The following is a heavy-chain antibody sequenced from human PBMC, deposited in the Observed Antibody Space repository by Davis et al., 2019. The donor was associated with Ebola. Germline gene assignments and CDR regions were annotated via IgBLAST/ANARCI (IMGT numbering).Heavy chain of an antibody. Sequence: PGGSLRLSCAASGFTFSSYCMHWVRQAPGKGLEWVAVISYDGSNKYYADSVKGRFTISRDNSKNTLYLQMNSLRAEDTAVYYCARGAAATPAFDIWGQGTMVTVSS. CDR3: ARGAAATPAFDI. D-gene: IGHD2-15*01. J-gene: IGHJ3*02. V-gene: IGHV3-30*03. CDR2: ISYDGSNK. CDR1: GFTFSSYC.